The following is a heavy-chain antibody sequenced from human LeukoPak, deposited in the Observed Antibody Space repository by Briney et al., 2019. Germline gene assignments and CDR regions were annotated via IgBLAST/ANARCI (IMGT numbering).Heavy chain of an antibody. CDR2: IYPGDSDT. CDR3: ARLGTAIVARYFDF. D-gene: IGHD5-18*01. Sequence: GESLKISCKGSGYTFTSYLIGLVRQMPGKDLEWMGNIYPGDSDTRYSPTFQGHVSIAAAKSINTAYLQWSSLKASDTAIYYCARLGTAIVARYFDFWGQGTLVTVSS. V-gene: IGHV5-51*01. CDR1: GYTFTSYL. J-gene: IGHJ4*02.